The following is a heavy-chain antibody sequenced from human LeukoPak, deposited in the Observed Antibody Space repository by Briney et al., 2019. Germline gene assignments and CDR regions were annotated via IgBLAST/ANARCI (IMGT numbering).Heavy chain of an antibody. CDR2: IYSGGST. Sequence: GGSLRLSCAASGFTVSSNYMSWVRQAPGKGLEWVSVIYSGGSTYYADSVKGRFTISRDNSKNTLYLQMNSLRAEDTAVYYCHSYGSGSYLPFDYWGQGTLVTVSP. CDR3: HSYGSGSYLPFDY. V-gene: IGHV3-53*01. D-gene: IGHD3-10*01. J-gene: IGHJ4*02. CDR1: GFTVSSNY.